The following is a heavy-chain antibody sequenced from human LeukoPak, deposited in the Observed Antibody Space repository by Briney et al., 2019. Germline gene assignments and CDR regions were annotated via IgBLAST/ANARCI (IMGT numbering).Heavy chain of an antibody. J-gene: IGHJ6*03. CDR3: ARVRPHYDILTGYYLPYYYYMDV. Sequence: SETLSLTCTVSGGSIRSYYWSWIRQPAGKGLEWIGRIYTSGSTNYNPSLKSRVTMSVDTSKNQFSLKLSSVTAADTAVYYCARVRPHYDILTGYYLPYYYYMDVWGKGTTVTVSS. CDR1: GGSIRSYY. D-gene: IGHD3-9*01. CDR2: IYTSGST. V-gene: IGHV4-4*07.